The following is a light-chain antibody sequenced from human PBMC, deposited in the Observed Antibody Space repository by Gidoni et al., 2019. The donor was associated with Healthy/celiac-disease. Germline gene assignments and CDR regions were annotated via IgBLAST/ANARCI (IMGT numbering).Light chain of an antibody. CDR3: SSYTSSSTLVV. V-gene: IGLV2-14*01. CDR1: SSNVGGYNY. CDR2: DVS. J-gene: IGLJ2*01. Sequence: SALTKPASVSGSPGQSITISCTATSSNVGGYNYVSWYQQHPGKAPKLMIYDVSNRPSGVSNRFSGSKSGNTASLTISGLQAEDEADYYCSSYTSSSTLVVFGGGTKLTV.